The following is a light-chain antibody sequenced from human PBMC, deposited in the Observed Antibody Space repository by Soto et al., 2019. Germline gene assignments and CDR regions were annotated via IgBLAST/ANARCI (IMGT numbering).Light chain of an antibody. V-gene: IGLV2-14*01. CDR3: SSYRRSSTHVI. Sequence: QSALTQPASVSGSPGQSITISCTGTSSDVGGYNYVSWYQQYPGKAPKLMIYEVSTRPSWVSNRFSGSKSGNTASLTISGLQGEDEAHYYCSSYRRSSTHVIFGGGIKLTVL. CDR2: EVS. J-gene: IGLJ2*01. CDR1: SSDVGGYNY.